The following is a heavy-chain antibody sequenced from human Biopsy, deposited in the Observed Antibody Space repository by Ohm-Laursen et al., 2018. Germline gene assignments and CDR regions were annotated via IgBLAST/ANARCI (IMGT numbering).Heavy chain of an antibody. J-gene: IGHJ4*02. CDR1: SYTFTDYN. V-gene: IGHV1-2*02. CDR2: INCKTGAT. D-gene: IGHD2-8*01. CDR3: ARDPLNGHKHFDY. Sequence: VASVKVSCKASSYTFTDYNIHWMRQAPGQGLEWLGYINCKTGATNYAQKFQGTVTMTRDTFISTAYLALGSLRSADTAIYYCARDPLNGHKHFDYWGQGSLVTVSS.